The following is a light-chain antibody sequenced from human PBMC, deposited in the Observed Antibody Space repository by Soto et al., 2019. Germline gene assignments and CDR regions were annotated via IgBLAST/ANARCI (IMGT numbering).Light chain of an antibody. J-gene: IGKJ1*01. Sequence: EVVLTQSPTTLSVSPGERATLSCRAGQSLDINLSCYQQKPGQAPRLLIYGASTRATDMPGRFSGRGAGAEFTLTISSLQSEDFAVYYCQQYRSWPRTFGQGTKVNI. V-gene: IGKV3-15*01. CDR2: GAS. CDR3: QQYRSWPRT. CDR1: QSLDIN.